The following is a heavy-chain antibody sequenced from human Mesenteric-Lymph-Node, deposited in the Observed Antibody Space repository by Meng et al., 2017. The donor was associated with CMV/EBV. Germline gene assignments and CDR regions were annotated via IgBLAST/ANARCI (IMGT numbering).Heavy chain of an antibody. CDR3: VKSFGAGGAFDI. CDR1: GFTFSSYW. V-gene: IGHV3-74*01. J-gene: IGHJ3*02. Sequence: GESLKISCAASGFTFSSYWMHWVRQAPGKGLVWVSRINSDGSSTSYGDSVKGRFTISRDNSKNTVYLQMNSLRAEDTAVYYCVKSFGAGGAFDIWGQGTMVTVSS. CDR2: INSDGSST. D-gene: IGHD3-16*01.